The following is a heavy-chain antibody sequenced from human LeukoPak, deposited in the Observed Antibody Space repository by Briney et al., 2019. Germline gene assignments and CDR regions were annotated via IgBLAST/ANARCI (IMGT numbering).Heavy chain of an antibody. CDR3: ARDCDYYGSGSYCD. Sequence: ASVKVSCKASGYTFTSYGISWVRQAPGQGLEWMGWISAYNGNTNYAQKLQGRVTMTTDTSTSTAYMELRSLRSDDTAVYYRARDCDYYGSGSYCDWGQGTLVTVSS. J-gene: IGHJ4*02. V-gene: IGHV1-18*01. CDR2: ISAYNGNT. CDR1: GYTFTSYG. D-gene: IGHD3-10*01.